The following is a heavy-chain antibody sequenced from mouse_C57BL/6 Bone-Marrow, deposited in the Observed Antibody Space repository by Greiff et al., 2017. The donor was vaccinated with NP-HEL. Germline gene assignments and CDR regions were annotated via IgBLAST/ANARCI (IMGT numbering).Heavy chain of an antibody. D-gene: IGHD1-1*02. CDR3: TRSPGVAYWYFDV. CDR1: GYTFTDYE. J-gene: IGHJ1*03. Sequence: QVQLQQSGAELVRPGASVTLSCKASGYTFTDYEMHWVKQTPVHGLEWIGAIDPETGGTAYNQKFKGKAILTADKSSSTAYMELRSLTSEDSAVYYCTRSPGVAYWYFDVWGTGTTVTVSS. V-gene: IGHV1-15*01. CDR2: IDPETGGT.